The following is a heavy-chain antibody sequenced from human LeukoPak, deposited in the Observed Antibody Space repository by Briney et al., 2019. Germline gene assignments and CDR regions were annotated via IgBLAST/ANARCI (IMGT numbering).Heavy chain of an antibody. V-gene: IGHV4-59*08. CDR3: TKGRGI. D-gene: IGHD3-10*01. J-gene: IGHJ4*02. CDR1: GGSISSYF. Sequence: PSETLSLTCTVSGGSISSYFWSWIRQPPGKGLEWIGYIYYSGSTNYNPSLKSRVSMSLDTSKKQFSLKLNSVTAADTAVYYCTKGRGIWDQGTLVTVSS. CDR2: IYYSGST.